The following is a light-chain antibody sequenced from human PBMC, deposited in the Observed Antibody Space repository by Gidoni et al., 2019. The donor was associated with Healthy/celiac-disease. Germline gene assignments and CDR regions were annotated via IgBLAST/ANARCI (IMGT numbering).Light chain of an antibody. CDR2: DAS. V-gene: IGKV1-33*01. Sequence: DIQMTQSPSSLSASVGDRVTITCQASQDISNYLNWYQQKPGKAPKLLIYDASNLETVVPSRFSGSGAGTDFTFTISSLQPEDIATYYCQQYDNLRITFGGGTKVEIK. J-gene: IGKJ4*01. CDR3: QQYDNLRIT. CDR1: QDISNY.